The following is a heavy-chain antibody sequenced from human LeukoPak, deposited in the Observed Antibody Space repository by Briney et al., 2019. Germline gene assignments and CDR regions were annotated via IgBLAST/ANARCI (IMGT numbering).Heavy chain of an antibody. CDR3: AGGGYCSSSSCFAPLFDW. D-gene: IGHD2-2*01. CDR2: IYNSETT. Sequence: PSETLSLTCTVSGASISRYYWSWIRQSPGKGLEWIGYIYNSETTNYNPSLKSRVAMSLYTSKSQFSLRLRPVTAADTALYFCAGGGYCSSSSCFAPLFDWWGRGTLVTVSS. V-gene: IGHV4-59*01. J-gene: IGHJ4*02. CDR1: GASISRYY.